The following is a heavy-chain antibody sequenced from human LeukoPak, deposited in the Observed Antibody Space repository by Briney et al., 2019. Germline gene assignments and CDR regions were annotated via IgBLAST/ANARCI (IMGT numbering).Heavy chain of an antibody. CDR2: ISYDGGKK. CDR1: GLTLSRFA. J-gene: IGHJ6*03. CDR3: VRNPDDPSYFYYMDV. V-gene: IGHV3-30*03. Sequence: GGSLRLSCAASGLTLSRFAMHWVRQAPGKGLERVALISYDGGKKWYADSVKGRFSISRDNSKNTLSLQMNSLRAEDTAVYYCVRNPDDPSYFYYMDVWGNGTTVIVSS.